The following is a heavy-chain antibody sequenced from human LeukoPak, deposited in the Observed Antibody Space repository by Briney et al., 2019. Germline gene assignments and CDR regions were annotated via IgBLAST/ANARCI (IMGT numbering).Heavy chain of an antibody. Sequence: SETLSLTCTVSGGSISSSYWSWIRQPPGKGLEWIGYIYSGKTDSNPSLKSRVTISVDTSKNQFSLKLSSVSAADTAVYYCARGFEYNYRYTFGYWGQGTLVTVSS. CDR2: IYSGKT. J-gene: IGHJ4*02. D-gene: IGHD5-18*01. CDR1: GGSISSSY. V-gene: IGHV4-59*01. CDR3: ARGFEYNYRYTFGY.